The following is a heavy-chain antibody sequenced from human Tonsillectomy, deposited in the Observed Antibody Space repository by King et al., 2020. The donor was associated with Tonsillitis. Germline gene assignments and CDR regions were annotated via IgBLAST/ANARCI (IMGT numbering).Heavy chain of an antibody. CDR1: GFTFSSYA. D-gene: IGHD6-13*01. J-gene: IGHJ4*02. Sequence: QVQLVESGGGVVQPGRSLRLSCAASGFTFSSYAMHWVRQAPGKGLEWVAVISYDGSNKYYADSVKGRFTISRDNSKNTLYLQINSLRAEDTAVYYCARDETAAAGVAFDYWGQGTLVTVSS. CDR3: ARDETAAAGVAFDY. CDR2: ISYDGSNK. V-gene: IGHV3-30-3*01.